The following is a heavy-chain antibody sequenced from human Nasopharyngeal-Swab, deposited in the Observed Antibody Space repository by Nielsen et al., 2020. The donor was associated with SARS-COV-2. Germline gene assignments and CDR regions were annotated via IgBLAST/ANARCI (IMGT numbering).Heavy chain of an antibody. CDR3: TTAPGGYYDSSGQTAYYYYYMDV. D-gene: IGHD3-22*01. Sequence: WIRQPPGKGLEWVGRIKSKTDGGTTDYAAPVKGRFTISRDDSKNTLYLQMNSLKTEDTAVYYCTTAPGGYYDSSGQTAYYYYYMDVWGKGTTVTVS. V-gene: IGHV3-15*01. CDR2: IKSKTDGGTT. J-gene: IGHJ6*03.